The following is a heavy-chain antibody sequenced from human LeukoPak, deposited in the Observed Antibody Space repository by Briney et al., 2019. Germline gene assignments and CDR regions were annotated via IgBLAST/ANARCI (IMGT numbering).Heavy chain of an antibody. V-gene: IGHV3-33*01. CDR3: ARGRAPAAGYYWYFDL. CDR2: IWYDGSNK. Sequence: PGRSLRLSCAASGFTFSSYGMHWVRQAPGKGLEWVAVIWYDGSNKYFADSVKGRFTISRDNSKDTLYLQMNSLRAEDTAVYYCARGRAPAAGYYWYFDLWGRGTLVTVSS. CDR1: GFTFSSYG. D-gene: IGHD6-13*01. J-gene: IGHJ2*01.